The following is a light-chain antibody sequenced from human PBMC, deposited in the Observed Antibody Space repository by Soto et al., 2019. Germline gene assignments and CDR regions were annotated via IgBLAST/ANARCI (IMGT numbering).Light chain of an antibody. CDR2: EVS. V-gene: IGLV2-8*01. J-gene: IGLJ3*02. CDR3: SSFSGWNHCWV. Sequence: QSALTQPPSASVSPGQSVTISCTGTSSDVGAYNYVSWFQQHPGKAPKLLIDEVSKRPSWVPDRFSGSKSVNTASLTVSVLQSEDEADYYFSSFSGWNHCWVFGGGTKLTVL. CDR1: SSDVGAYNY.